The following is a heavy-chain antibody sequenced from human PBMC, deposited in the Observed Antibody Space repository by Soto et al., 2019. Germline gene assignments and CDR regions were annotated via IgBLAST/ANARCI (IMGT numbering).Heavy chain of an antibody. V-gene: IGHV1-18*01. D-gene: IGHD6-13*01. CDR3: ASFDIAAAYDAFDS. CDR2: ISAYNGNT. J-gene: IGHJ3*02. Sequence: ASVKVSCKASGYTFTSYGISWVRQAPGQGLEWMGWISAYNGNTNYAQKLQGRVTMTTDTSTSTAYMELRSLRSDDTAVYYCASFDIAAAYDAFDSWGQGTMVTVSS. CDR1: GYTFTSYG.